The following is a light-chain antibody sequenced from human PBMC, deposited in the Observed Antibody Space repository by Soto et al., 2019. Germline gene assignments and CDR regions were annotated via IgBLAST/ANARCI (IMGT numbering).Light chain of an antibody. CDR1: QSVSSSY. CDR2: GAS. CDR3: QHYDSLPIT. V-gene: IGKV3-20*01. Sequence: MVLTQSPATLSRSPGERATLSCSSSQSVSSSYLAWYQQKPGQPPRLLIYGASSRATGIPDRFSGSGSGTDFTLTISRLEPEDFAVFYCQHYDSLPITFGQGTRLEIK. J-gene: IGKJ5*01.